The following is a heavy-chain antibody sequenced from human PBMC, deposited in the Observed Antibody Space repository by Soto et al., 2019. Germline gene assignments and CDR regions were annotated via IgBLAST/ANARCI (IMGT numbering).Heavy chain of an antibody. Sequence: QVQLVQSGAEVKKPGASVKVSCKASGYTFTSYGISWVRQAPRQGLEWMGWSSAYNGNTNYAQKLQGRVTMTTDTSTSTAYMELRSLRSDDTAVYYCARKNPVAGSKYYFDYWGQGTLVTVSS. CDR3: ARKNPVAGSKYYFDY. D-gene: IGHD6-19*01. CDR2: SSAYNGNT. J-gene: IGHJ4*02. CDR1: GYTFTSYG. V-gene: IGHV1-18*01.